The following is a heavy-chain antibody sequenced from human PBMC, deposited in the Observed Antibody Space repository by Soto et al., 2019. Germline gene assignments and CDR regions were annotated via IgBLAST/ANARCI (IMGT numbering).Heavy chain of an antibody. CDR2: MNPNNGDT. V-gene: IGHV1-8*01. J-gene: IGHJ6*02. Sequence: QGQLVQSGAEVKKPGASVKVSCKASGYTFTSHDINWVRQATGQGLEWMGWMNPNNGDTGYAQKFQGRVTMTRNTSISTAYMELSSLTSEDTAVYFCARRVMDVWGQGTTVTVSS. CDR1: GYTFTSHD. CDR3: ARRVMDV.